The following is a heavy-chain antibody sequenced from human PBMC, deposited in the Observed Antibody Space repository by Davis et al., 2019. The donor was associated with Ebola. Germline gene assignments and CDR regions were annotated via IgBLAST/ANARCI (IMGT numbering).Heavy chain of an antibody. V-gene: IGHV4-34*01. CDR2: INHSGST. CDR1: GGSFSGYY. D-gene: IGHD3-3*01. Sequence: PSETLSLTCAVYGGSFSGYYWSWIRQPPGKGLEWIGEINHSGSTNYNPSLKSRVTISVDTSKNQFSLKLSSVTAADTAVYYCARQSITIFGVVGVWGGMDVWGQGTTVTVSS. J-gene: IGHJ6*02. CDR3: ARQSITIFGVVGVWGGMDV.